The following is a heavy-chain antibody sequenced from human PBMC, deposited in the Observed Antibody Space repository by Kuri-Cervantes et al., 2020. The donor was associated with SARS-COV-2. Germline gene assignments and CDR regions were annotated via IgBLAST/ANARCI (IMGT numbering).Heavy chain of an antibody. CDR1: GGSFSGYY. Sequence: SETLSLTCAVYGGSFSGYYWSWIRQPPGKGLEWIGEINHSGGTNYNPSLKSRVTISVDTSKNQFSLKLSSVTAADTAVYYCARYTRAMIVVVTGARAFDIWGQGTMVTVSS. CDR2: INHSGGT. V-gene: IGHV4-34*01. CDR3: ARYTRAMIVVVTGARAFDI. J-gene: IGHJ3*02. D-gene: IGHD3-22*01.